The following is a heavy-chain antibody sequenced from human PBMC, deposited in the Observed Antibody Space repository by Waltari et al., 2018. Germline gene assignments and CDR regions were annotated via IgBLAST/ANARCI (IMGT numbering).Heavy chain of an antibody. J-gene: IGHJ5*02. CDR2: INHRGST. V-gene: IGHV4-34*01. Sequence: QVQLQQWGAGLLKPSETLSLTCAVYGGSFSGYYWSWIRQPPGKGLEWIGEINHRGSTNYNPSLKSRVTIAVDTSKNQFSLKLSSVTAADTAVYYCARDYYDEEDNWFDPWGQGTLVTVSS. D-gene: IGHD3-22*01. CDR1: GGSFSGYY. CDR3: ARDYYDEEDNWFDP.